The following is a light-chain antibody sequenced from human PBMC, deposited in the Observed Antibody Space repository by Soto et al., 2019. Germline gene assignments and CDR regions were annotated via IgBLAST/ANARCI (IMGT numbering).Light chain of an antibody. Sequence: QSALTQPPSASGSPGQSVTISCTGTSSDVGGYNYASWYQQHPVKAPKLMISEVSKRPSGVPDRFSGFKSGNTDSLTVSGLQAEDEADYYCSSFAGNNTLVFAGGTKLTVL. CDR3: SSFAGNNTLV. CDR1: SSDVGGYNY. CDR2: EVS. J-gene: IGLJ2*01. V-gene: IGLV2-8*01.